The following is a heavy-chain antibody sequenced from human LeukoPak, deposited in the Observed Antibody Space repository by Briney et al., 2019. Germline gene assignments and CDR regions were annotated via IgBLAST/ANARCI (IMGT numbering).Heavy chain of an antibody. Sequence: ASVKVSCKVSGHTLSDLSMHWVRQAPGKGLEWMGGFDPEDGETIYAQKFQGRVTMTEDTSTDTAYMELSSLRSEDTAVYYCATDLRLQWLVGSFAPLDVWGKGTTVTVSS. J-gene: IGHJ6*04. CDR1: GHTLSDLS. CDR3: ATDLRLQWLVGSFAPLDV. D-gene: IGHD6-19*01. CDR2: FDPEDGET. V-gene: IGHV1-24*01.